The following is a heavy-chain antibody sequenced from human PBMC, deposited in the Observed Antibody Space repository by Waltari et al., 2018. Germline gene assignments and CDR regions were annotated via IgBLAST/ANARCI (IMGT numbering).Heavy chain of an antibody. D-gene: IGHD3-22*01. CDR2: ISPIFGTA. CDR3: ARAPSYYYDSSGYYLAY. J-gene: IGHJ4*02. V-gene: IGHV1-69*01. Sequence: QVQLVQSGAEVKKPGSSVKVSCKASGGTFSSYAISWVRQAPGQGLEWMGGISPIFGTANYAQKFQGRVTITADESTSTAYMGLSSLRSEDTAVYYCARAPSYYYDSSGYYLAYWGQETLVTVSS. CDR1: GGTFSSYA.